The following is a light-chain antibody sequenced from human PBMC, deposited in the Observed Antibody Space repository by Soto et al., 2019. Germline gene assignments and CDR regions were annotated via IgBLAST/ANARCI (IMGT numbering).Light chain of an antibody. CDR2: GVF. J-gene: IGKJ4*01. V-gene: IGKV3-20*01. CDR1: RSVSSSY. Sequence: EIVLTQSPGTLSLSPGERATLSCRASRSVSSSYLAWYQQKPGQAPRLLIYGVFHRATGIPDRFSGTGSGTDFTLTISRLEPEDFAVYYCQQYGSSPLTFGGGTKVDIK. CDR3: QQYGSSPLT.